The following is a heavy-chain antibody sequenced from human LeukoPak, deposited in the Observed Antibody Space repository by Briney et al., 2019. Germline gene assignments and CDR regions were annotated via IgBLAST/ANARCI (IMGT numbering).Heavy chain of an antibody. CDR1: GFTFSTYA. Sequence: HGGSLRLSCAASGFTFSTYAVHWVRQAPGRGLEWVAFISFDGRNKDYADPVKGRFTISRDNSKNTLYLQMNSLRAEDTAEYYCAKSLLTTASGTGRAFDIWGQGTMVTVSS. CDR2: ISFDGRNK. J-gene: IGHJ3*02. CDR3: AKSLLTTASGTGRAFDI. D-gene: IGHD1-26*01. V-gene: IGHV3-30*04.